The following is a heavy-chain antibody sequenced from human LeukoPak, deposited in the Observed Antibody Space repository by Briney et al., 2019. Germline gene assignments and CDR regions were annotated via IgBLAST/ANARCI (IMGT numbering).Heavy chain of an antibody. CDR1: GAPMSSYY. CDR2: IYYSGNT. D-gene: IGHD2-8*01. J-gene: IGHJ6*02. Sequence: PSETLSLTCTVSGAPMSSYYWSWIRQPPGKGLEWIGYIYYSGNTNYNPSLKSRVTISIDTSKNQFSLKLTSVTAADTTVYYCAKMAAIGAMDVWGQGTTVTVSS. V-gene: IGHV4-59*08. CDR3: AKMAAIGAMDV.